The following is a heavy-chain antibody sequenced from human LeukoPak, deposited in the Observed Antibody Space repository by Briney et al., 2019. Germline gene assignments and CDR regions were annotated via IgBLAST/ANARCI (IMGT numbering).Heavy chain of an antibody. CDR2: IHSYGSLK. Sequence: GGSLRLSCTASEFTFDGYDMHWVRQAPGKGLEGVAFIHSYGSLKYYADCVEGRFTISRDSSKNTVFVHMNSLGPEDKAVYFCAKELHPHRPFGSRGPGTTVAVSS. D-gene: IGHD1-14*01. J-gene: IGHJ4*02. V-gene: IGHV3-30*02. CDR1: EFTFDGYD. CDR3: AKELHPHRPFGS.